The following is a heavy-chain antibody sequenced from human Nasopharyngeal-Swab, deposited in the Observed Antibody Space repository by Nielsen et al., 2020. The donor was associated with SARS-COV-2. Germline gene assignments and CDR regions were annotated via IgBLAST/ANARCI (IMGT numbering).Heavy chain of an antibody. Sequence: RGSLRLSCAASGFTFSSYSMNWVRQAPGKGLEWVSSISSSSSYIYYADSVKGRFTISRDNAKNSLYLQMNSLRAEDTAVYYCTRLTYYYDSSSGGWGQGTLVTVSS. V-gene: IGHV3-21*01. CDR3: TRLTYYYDSSSGG. D-gene: IGHD3-22*01. CDR2: ISSSSSYI. CDR1: GFTFSSYS. J-gene: IGHJ4*02.